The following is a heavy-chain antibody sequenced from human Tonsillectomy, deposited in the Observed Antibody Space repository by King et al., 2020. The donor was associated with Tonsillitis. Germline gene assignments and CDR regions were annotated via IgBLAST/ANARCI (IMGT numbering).Heavy chain of an antibody. J-gene: IGHJ4*02. CDR1: GFTFGDYA. CDR3: ARAGAGKYVWGTYRPTYFDY. D-gene: IGHD3-16*02. V-gene: IGHV3-49*03. CDR2: IRTKTYGGTT. Sequence: VQLVEFGGGLVQPGRSLRLSCTPSGFTFGDYAMSWFRQAPGKGLEWVGFIRTKTYGGTTQYAASVKGRFTISRDDSKSIAYVQMNSLKTEDTAVYYCARAGAGKYVWGTYRPTYFDYWGQGTLVTVSS.